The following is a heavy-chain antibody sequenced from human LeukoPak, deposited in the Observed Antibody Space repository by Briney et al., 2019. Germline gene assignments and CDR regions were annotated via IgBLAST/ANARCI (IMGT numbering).Heavy chain of an antibody. V-gene: IGHV5-51*01. Sequence: GESLKISCKGSGYSFTSYWIGWVRQMPGKGLEWMGIIYPGDSDTRYSPSFQGQVTISADKSISTAYLQWSSLKASDTAMYYCARLLRMVRGVPDAFDIWGQGTMVTVSS. CDR2: IYPGDSDT. J-gene: IGHJ3*02. D-gene: IGHD3-10*01. CDR1: GYSFTSYW. CDR3: ARLLRMVRGVPDAFDI.